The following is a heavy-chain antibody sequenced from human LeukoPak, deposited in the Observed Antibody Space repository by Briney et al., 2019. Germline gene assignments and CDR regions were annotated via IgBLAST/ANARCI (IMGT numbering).Heavy chain of an antibody. Sequence: SQTLSLTCAVSGGSISSGDYSWSWIRQPPGKGLEWIGYIYHSGSTYYNPSLKSRVTISVDRSKNQFSLKLSSVTAADTAVYYCARVGVNDGSGSYYFDYWGQGTLVTVSS. CDR3: ARVGVNDGSGSYYFDY. V-gene: IGHV4-30-2*01. D-gene: IGHD3-10*01. J-gene: IGHJ4*02. CDR2: IYHSGST. CDR1: GGSISSGDYS.